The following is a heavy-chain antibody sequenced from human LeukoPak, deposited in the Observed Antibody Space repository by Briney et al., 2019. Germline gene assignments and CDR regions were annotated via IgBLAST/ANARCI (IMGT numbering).Heavy chain of an antibody. J-gene: IGHJ4*02. Sequence: GSLRLSCAASGFTFSNVWMSWVRQVPGKGLEWVGRIRRKTDGETTDHAAPVKGRFTISRDDSKNTLYLQMNSLKTEDTAVYYCVTDLVIKGYFDYWGQEALVTVSS. CDR1: GFTFSNVW. D-gene: IGHD2-21*01. CDR2: IRRKTDGETT. CDR3: VTDLVIKGYFDY. V-gene: IGHV3-15*01.